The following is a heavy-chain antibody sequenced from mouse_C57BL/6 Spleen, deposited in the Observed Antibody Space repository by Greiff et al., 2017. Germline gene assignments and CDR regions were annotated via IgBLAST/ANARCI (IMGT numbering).Heavy chain of an antibody. D-gene: IGHD2-12*01. CDR3: TGGKSVGGYHSLFAY. CDR2: IRLKSDNYAT. Sequence: EVQGVESGGGLVQPGGSMKLSCVASGFTFSNYWMNWVRQSPEKGLEWVAQIRLKSDNYATHYAETLKGRFTISRDDSKSGVYLQMHNLRAEDTGIYYCTGGKSVGGYHSLFAYWGQGTLVTVSA. V-gene: IGHV6-3*01. CDR1: GFTFSNYW. J-gene: IGHJ3*01.